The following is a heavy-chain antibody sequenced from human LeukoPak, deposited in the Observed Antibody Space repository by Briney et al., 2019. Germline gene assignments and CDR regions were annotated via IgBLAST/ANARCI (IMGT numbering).Heavy chain of an antibody. V-gene: IGHV7-4-1*02. CDR2: INTNTGNP. D-gene: IGHD3-10*01. CDR1: GYTLTSYG. Sequence: ASVKVSCKASGYTLTSYGISWVRQAPGQGLEWMGWINTNTGNPTYAQGFTGRFVFSLDTSVSTAYLQISSLKAEDTAVYYCASYGSGSYYSIDYWGQGTLVTVSS. J-gene: IGHJ4*02. CDR3: ASYGSGSYYSIDY.